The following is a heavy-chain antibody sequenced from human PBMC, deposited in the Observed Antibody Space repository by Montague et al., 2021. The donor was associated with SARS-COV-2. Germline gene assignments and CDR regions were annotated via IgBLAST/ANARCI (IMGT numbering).Heavy chain of an antibody. CDR1: GFTFSNYA. V-gene: IGHV3-30*04. CDR3: ARAYGSGSYPNDY. Sequence: SLSLSCSASGFTFSNYAMHWVRQAPGKGLEWVAVISYDGTIKYYADSVKGRFTISRDNSKNTLDLQMNSLRGDDTAVYYCARAYGSGSYPNDYWGQGTLVTVSS. J-gene: IGHJ4*02. D-gene: IGHD3-10*01. CDR2: ISYDGTIK.